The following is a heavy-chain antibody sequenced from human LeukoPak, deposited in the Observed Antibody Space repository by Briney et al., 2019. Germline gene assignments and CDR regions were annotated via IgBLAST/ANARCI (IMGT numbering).Heavy chain of an antibody. J-gene: IGHJ2*01. Sequence: GGSLRLSCAASGFTFSSYSMNWVRQAPGKGLEWVSYISSSSTIYYADSVKGRFTISRDNAKNSLYLQMNSLRAEDTAVYYCARDKQQWLVSRYFDLWGRGTLVTVSS. CDR1: GFTFSSYS. CDR3: ARDKQQWLVSRYFDL. D-gene: IGHD6-19*01. V-gene: IGHV3-48*01. CDR2: ISSSSTI.